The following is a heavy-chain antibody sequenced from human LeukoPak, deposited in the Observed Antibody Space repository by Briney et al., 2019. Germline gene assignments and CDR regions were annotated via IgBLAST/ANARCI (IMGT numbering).Heavy chain of an antibody. J-gene: IGHJ4*02. CDR2: INPDSGGT. CDR1: GYTFTSYG. Sequence: ASVKVSCKASGYTFTSYGISWVRQAPGQGLEWMGWINPDSGGTNYAQKFQGRVTMTRDTSISTAYMELSRLRSDDTAVYYCARGNHTNWGQGTLVTVSS. V-gene: IGHV1-2*02. CDR3: ARGNHTN. D-gene: IGHD2-2*01.